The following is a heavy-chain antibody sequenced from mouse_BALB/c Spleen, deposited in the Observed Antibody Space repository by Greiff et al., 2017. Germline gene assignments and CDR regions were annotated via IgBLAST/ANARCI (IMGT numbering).Heavy chain of an antibody. V-gene: IGHV7-3*02. D-gene: IGHD1-1*01. Sequence: EGQVVESGGGLVQPGGSLRLSCATSGFTFTDYYMSWVRQPPGKALEWLGFIRNKANGYTTEYSASVKGRFTISRDNSQSILYLQMNTLRAEDSATYYCARDITTVVADYWGQGTTLTVSS. J-gene: IGHJ2*01. CDR2: IRNKANGYTT. CDR1: GFTFTDYY. CDR3: ARDITTVVADY.